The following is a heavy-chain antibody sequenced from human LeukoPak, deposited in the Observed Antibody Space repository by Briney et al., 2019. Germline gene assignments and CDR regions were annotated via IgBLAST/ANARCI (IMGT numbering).Heavy chain of an antibody. J-gene: IGHJ1*01. V-gene: IGHV3-23*01. CDR2: ISGSGGST. Sequence: GGSLRLSCAASGFTFSSYAMSWVRQAPGKGLEWVSDISGSGGSTYYADSVKGRFTISRDNAKNSLYLQMNSLRAEDTAVYYCATRFGELKAEYFQHWGQGTLVTVSS. CDR3: ATRFGELKAEYFQH. D-gene: IGHD3-10*01. CDR1: GFTFSSYA.